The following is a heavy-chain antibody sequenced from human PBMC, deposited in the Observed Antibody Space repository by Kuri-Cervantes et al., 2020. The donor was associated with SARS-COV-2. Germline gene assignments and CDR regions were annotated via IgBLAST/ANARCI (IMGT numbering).Heavy chain of an antibody. CDR2: VYHSGST. Sequence: SETLSLTCSVSGGSISSSGYYWGWIRQAPGKEMEWTGSVYHSGSTNYNPSLKSRVTMSVDTSKNQFSLKLSSVTAADTAVYYCARGGNIAAAGTFYYYYMDVWGKGTTVTVSS. J-gene: IGHJ6*03. CDR3: ARGGNIAAAGTFYYYYMDV. D-gene: IGHD6-13*01. V-gene: IGHV4-39*07. CDR1: GGSISSSGYY.